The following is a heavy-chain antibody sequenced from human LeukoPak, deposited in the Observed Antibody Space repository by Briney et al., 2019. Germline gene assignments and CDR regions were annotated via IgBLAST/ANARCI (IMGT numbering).Heavy chain of an antibody. CDR1: GFTFSSYA. Sequence: PGGSLRLSCAASGFTFSSYAMSWVRQAPGKGLEWVSAISGSGGSTYYADSVKGRFTISRDNPKSTLYLQMNSLRVEDTAIYYCAKDMGRRIFGVAYDAFHIWGQGTMVTVSS. CDR3: AKDMGRRIFGVAYDAFHI. V-gene: IGHV3-23*01. CDR2: ISGSGGST. J-gene: IGHJ3*02. D-gene: IGHD3-3*01.